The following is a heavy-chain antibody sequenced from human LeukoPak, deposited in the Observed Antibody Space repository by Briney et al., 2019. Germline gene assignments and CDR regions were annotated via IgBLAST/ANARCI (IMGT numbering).Heavy chain of an antibody. CDR3: ARVAGSTGWYFFTY. CDR1: GGSVSSATYY. Sequence: SETLSLTCTVPGGSVSSATYYWSWIRQPPGKRLEGIWYIYYSGSTNYNPSLKSRVTISVDTSKNHFSLSLSSVTAADTAVYYCARVAGSTGWYFFTYWGQGTLVTVSS. CDR2: IYYSGST. D-gene: IGHD6-19*01. V-gene: IGHV4-61*03. J-gene: IGHJ4*02.